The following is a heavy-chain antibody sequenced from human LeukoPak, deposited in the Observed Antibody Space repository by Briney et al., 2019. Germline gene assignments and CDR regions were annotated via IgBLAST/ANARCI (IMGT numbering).Heavy chain of an antibody. D-gene: IGHD4-23*01. Sequence: GGSLRLSCAASGFTFSDYSLNWVRQAPGKGLEWVSAIIKSGSHIYYADSVKGRFTISRDNANNSLYLQMTGLRDEDTAVYHCARGRGGDNSNWFDPWGPGTLVTVSS. J-gene: IGHJ5*02. CDR3: ARGRGGDNSNWFDP. V-gene: IGHV3-21*01. CDR1: GFTFSDYS. CDR2: IIKSGSHI.